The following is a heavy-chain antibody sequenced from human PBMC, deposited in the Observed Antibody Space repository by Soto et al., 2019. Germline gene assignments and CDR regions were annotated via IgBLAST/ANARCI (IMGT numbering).Heavy chain of an antibody. J-gene: IGHJ4*02. CDR2: INAGNGNT. CDR1: GYTFTSYA. CDR3: AKQTQLRGGMITNINCDF. D-gene: IGHD3-10*01. V-gene: IGHV1-3*01. Sequence: ASVKVSCKASGYTFTSYAMHWVRQAPGQRLEWMGWINAGNGNTKYSQKFQGRVTITRDTSASTAYMELSSLRSEDTAVYYCAKQTQLRGGMITNINCDFWGQGTPVTVSS.